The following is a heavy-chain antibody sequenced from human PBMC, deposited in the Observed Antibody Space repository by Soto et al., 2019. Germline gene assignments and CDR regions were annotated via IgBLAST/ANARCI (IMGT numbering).Heavy chain of an antibody. D-gene: IGHD3-16*01. CDR3: ARDLGRGKYFDV. J-gene: IGHJ2*01. Sequence: QVQLVESGGGVVQSGRSLRLSCAASGFAFGVYGMHWIRQAPGKGLEWVAVIGHDGTYKKYGDSVRGRFTISRDNSKNRLYLQVSSLGDDDTARYYCARDLGRGKYFDVWGRGTLVIVSS. CDR1: GFAFGVYG. CDR2: IGHDGTYK. V-gene: IGHV3-33*01.